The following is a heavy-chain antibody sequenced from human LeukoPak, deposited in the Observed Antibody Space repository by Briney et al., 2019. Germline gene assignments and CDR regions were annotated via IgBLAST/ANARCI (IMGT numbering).Heavy chain of an antibody. CDR3: AIGVNNAFDD. Sequence: LGGSLSLSCTASGFILSDSGFDWVRQAPGKGLEWVAFLRYDGRSKYYLDAVKGRFTISRDNSKNTVYLQMDSLRPEDTAVYYCAIGVNNAFDDWGQGCLVTVSS. D-gene: IGHD1/OR15-1a*01. V-gene: IGHV3-30*02. CDR2: LRYDGRSK. CDR1: GFILSDSG. J-gene: IGHJ4*02.